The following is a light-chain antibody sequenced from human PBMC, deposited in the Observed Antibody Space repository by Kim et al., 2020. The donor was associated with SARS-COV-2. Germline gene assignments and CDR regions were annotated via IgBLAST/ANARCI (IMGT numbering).Light chain of an antibody. Sequence: DIQMTQSPSAMSASVGDRVTITCRASQGISNHLAWLQQKPGKAPKRLIYDASSLQSGVPSRFRGNGSGTEFTLTITSLRPEDFATYYCLHHNTYPWTFGQGTKVDIK. CDR3: LHHNTYPWT. CDR2: DAS. V-gene: IGKV1-17*03. CDR1: QGISNH. J-gene: IGKJ1*01.